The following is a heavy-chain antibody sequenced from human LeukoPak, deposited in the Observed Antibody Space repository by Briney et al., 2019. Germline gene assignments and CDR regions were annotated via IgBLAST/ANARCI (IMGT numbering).Heavy chain of an antibody. Sequence: GGSLRLSCAASGFTFDDYAMHWVRQAPGKGLEWVSGISWNSGSIGYADSVKVRFTISRDNAQNSLYLQINSLRPEDTAFYSCAKDRMGAYFTIPDYWGQGTLVTVSS. D-gene: IGHD2/OR15-2a*01. J-gene: IGHJ4*02. V-gene: IGHV3-9*01. CDR1: GFTFDDYA. CDR3: AKDRMGAYFTIPDY. CDR2: ISWNSGSI.